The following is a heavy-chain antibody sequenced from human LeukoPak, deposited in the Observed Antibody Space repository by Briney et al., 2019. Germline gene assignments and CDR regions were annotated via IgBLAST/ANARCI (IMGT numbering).Heavy chain of an antibody. V-gene: IGHV3-66*04. D-gene: IGHD3-16*01. CDR3: ARQGSGGRAFDI. CDR2: FYSGGST. Sequence: PGGSLRLSCAASGFAVSSNYMNWVRQAPGKGLEWLSVFYSGGSTDYADSVKGRFTMSRDNSKNTLYLQMNSLRAEDTAIYYCARQGSGGRAFDIWGQGTMVTVSS. J-gene: IGHJ3*02. CDR1: GFAVSSNY.